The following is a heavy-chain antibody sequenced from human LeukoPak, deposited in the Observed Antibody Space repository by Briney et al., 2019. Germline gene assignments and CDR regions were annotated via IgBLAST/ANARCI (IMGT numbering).Heavy chain of an antibody. V-gene: IGHV3-48*04. CDR3: ARDQRGYCSSTSCYYYYGMDV. Sequence: GGSLRLSCAASGFTFSSYWMSWVRQAPGKGLEWVSYISSSGSTIYYADSVKGRFTISRDNAENSLYLQMNSLRAEDTAVYYCARDQRGYCSSTSCYYYYGMDVWGKGTTVTVSS. CDR1: GFTFSSYW. CDR2: ISSSGSTI. D-gene: IGHD2-2*01. J-gene: IGHJ6*04.